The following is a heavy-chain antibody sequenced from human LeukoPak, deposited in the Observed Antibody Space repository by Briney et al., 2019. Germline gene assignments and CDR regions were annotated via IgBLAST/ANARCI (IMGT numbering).Heavy chain of an antibody. V-gene: IGHV4-59*01. CDR1: GVSISSYY. CDR2: IYYSGST. CDR3: ARDVDYYGMDV. Sequence: SETLSLTCTVSGVSISSYYWSWVRQPPGKGLEWIGYIYYSGSTNYNPSLKSRVTLSVDTSKNQFSLKLSSVTAADTAVYYCARDVDYYGMDVWGQGTTVTVSS. J-gene: IGHJ6*02.